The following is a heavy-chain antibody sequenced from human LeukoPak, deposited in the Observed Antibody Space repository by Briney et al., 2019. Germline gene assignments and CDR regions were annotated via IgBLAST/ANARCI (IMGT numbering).Heavy chain of an antibody. CDR2: INHSGST. J-gene: IGHJ6*04. CDR1: GGSFSGYY. D-gene: IGHD3-10*01. CDR3: ARAAGHAGSPYYYYYGMDV. V-gene: IGHV4-34*01. Sequence: PSETLSLACAVYGGSFSGYYWSWIRQPPGKGLEWSGEINHSGSTNYNPSLKSRVTISVDTSKNQFSLKLSSVTAADTAVYYCARAAGHAGSPYYYYYGMDVWGKGTTVTVSS.